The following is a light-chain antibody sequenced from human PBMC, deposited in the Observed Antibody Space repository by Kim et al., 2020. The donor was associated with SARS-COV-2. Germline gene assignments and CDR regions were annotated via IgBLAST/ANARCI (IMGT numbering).Light chain of an antibody. V-gene: IGLV1-40*01. CDR3: QSYDSSLSALWV. J-gene: IGLJ3*02. Sequence: RVTISCTGSSSNIGAGYDVHWYQQLPGTAPKLLIYGNSNRPSGVPDRFSGSKSGTSASLAITGLQAEDEADYYCQSYDSSLSALWVFGGGTKLTVL. CDR2: GNS. CDR1: SSNIGAGYD.